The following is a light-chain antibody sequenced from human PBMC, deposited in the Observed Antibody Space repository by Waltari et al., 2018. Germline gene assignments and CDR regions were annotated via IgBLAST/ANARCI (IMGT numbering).Light chain of an antibody. CDR3: MQGLQIPWT. J-gene: IGKJ1*01. CDR2: LAS. Sequence: EIVMTQSPLSLHVTPGEPASISCRSSQSLLHSNGNTYLEWFLQRPGPSPQFLIFLASRRASGVPDRCSGYGSGTDFTLNISRVEAEDVGIYYCMQGLQIPWTFGQGTRADIK. CDR1: QSLLHSNGNTY. V-gene: IGKV2-28*01.